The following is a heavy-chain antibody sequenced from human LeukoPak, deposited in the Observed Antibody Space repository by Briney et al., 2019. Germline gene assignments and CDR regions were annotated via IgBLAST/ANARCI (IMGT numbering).Heavy chain of an antibody. CDR2: IYHSGST. CDR1: GGSISSYY. Sequence: PSETLSLTCTVSGGSISSYYWSWIRQPAGKGLEWIGEIYHSGSTNYNPSLKSRVTISVDKSKNQFSLKLSSVTAADTAVYYCARIRSNHSGRDYWGQGTLVTVSS. V-gene: IGHV4-59*12. J-gene: IGHJ4*02. D-gene: IGHD1-26*01. CDR3: ARIRSNHSGRDY.